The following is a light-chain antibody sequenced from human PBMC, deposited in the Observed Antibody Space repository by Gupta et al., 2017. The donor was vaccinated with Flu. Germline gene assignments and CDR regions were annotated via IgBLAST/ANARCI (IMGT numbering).Light chain of an antibody. V-gene: IGKV1-33*01. J-gene: IGKJ4*01. CDR3: QQDHYLPNT. CDR2: GAS. CDR1: QGINNY. Sequence: DIQMTQSPSSLSASTGDRVTITCQASQGINNYLNWYQQKSGRAPKLLIYGASTLERGVPSRFSGSGSGTDFTFTISSLQPEDFATYSCQQDHYLPNTFGGGTXVESK.